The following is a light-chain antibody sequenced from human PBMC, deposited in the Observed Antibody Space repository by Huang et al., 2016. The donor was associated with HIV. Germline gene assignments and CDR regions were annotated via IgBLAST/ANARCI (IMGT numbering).Light chain of an antibody. Sequence: DIQMTQSPSSLSASVVDRVIMTCRASQTITTYLNWYQQRPGKAPKLLFYAASSLQSGVPSRFSGSGSGTDFTLTISSLQPEDFATYYCQQSYSSLLSFGGGTKVAIK. CDR1: QTITTY. CDR2: AAS. CDR3: QQSYSSLLS. V-gene: IGKV1-39*01. J-gene: IGKJ4*01.